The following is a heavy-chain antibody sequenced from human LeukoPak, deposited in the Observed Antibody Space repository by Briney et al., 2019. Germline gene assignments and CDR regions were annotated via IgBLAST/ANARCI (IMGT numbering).Heavy chain of an antibody. D-gene: IGHD3-10*01. CDR2: IYSGGST. Sequence: GGSLRLSCAASGFTVSSNYMSWVRQAPGKGLEWVSVIYSGGSTYYADSVKGRFTISRDNSKNTLYLQMNSLRAEDTAVYYCAKGPGHYYGSGSLYWGQGTLVTVSS. CDR3: AKGPGHYYGSGSLY. J-gene: IGHJ4*02. V-gene: IGHV3-53*01. CDR1: GFTVSSNY.